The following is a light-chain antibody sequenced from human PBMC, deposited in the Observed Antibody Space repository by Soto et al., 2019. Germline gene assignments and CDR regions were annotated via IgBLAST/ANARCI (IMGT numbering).Light chain of an antibody. CDR1: SFDIGAGYD. CDR3: QSYDSSVSGSV. Sequence: SVLTQPPSVSGAPGQRVSISCTGSSFDIGAGYDVHWYQQLPGTAPKLLIYGNTNRPSGVPDRFSGSKSGTSASLAITGLQAEDEADYYCQSYDSSVSGSVFGGGTKLTVL. V-gene: IGLV1-40*01. J-gene: IGLJ3*02. CDR2: GNT.